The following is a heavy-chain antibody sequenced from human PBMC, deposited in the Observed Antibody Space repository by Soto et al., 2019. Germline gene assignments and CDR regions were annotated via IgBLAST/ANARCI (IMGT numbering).Heavy chain of an antibody. CDR2: ISYDGRNK. D-gene: IGHD6-19*01. Sequence: GSLRLSCAASGFTFSSYGMHWVRQAPGKGLEWVAVISYDGRNKYYADSVKGRFTISRDNSKNTLYLQMSSLRPEDTAVYYCVKDGSSGWPYYYGMDVWGQGTTVTVSS. CDR1: GFTFSSYG. CDR3: VKDGSSGWPYYYGMDV. J-gene: IGHJ6*02. V-gene: IGHV3-30*18.